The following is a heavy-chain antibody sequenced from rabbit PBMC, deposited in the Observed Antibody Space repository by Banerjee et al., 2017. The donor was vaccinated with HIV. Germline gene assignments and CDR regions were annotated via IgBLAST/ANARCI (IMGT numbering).Heavy chain of an antibody. CDR2: INTSSGNT. V-gene: IGHV1S45*01. Sequence: QEQLEESGGDLVKPEGSLTLTCTASGFSFSNKCVMCWVRQAPGKGLEWIACINTSSGNTVYATWAKGRFTVSKTSSTTVTLQMTSLTAADTATYFCAREEYVGYGYANLWGQGTLVTVS. D-gene: IGHD6-1*01. CDR3: AREEYVGYGYANL. CDR1: GFSFSNKCV. J-gene: IGHJ4*01.